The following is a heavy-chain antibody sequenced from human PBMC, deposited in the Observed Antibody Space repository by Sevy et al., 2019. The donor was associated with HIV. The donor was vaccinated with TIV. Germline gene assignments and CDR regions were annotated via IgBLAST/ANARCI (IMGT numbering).Heavy chain of an antibody. CDR3: ARSSIPAAPSGWFDP. V-gene: IGHV4-59*01. Sequence: SETLSLTCTVSGGSISSYYWSWIRQPPGKGLEWIGYIYYSGSTNYNPSLKSRFPISVDTSKNQFSLKLSSVTPADTAVYYCARSSIPAAPSGWFDPWGQGTLVTVSS. CDR2: IYYSGST. J-gene: IGHJ5*02. CDR1: GGSISSYY. D-gene: IGHD2-2*01.